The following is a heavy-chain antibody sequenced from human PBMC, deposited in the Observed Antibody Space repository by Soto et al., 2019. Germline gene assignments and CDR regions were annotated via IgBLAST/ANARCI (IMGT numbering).Heavy chain of an antibody. V-gene: IGHV3-23*01. Sequence: WGSLRLSCAASGFTFRNYAMTRVRQAPGKGPEWVSVISGSGGNTFYAGSVKGRFTISRDNPTNRLYLQLNNLRAEDTAVYYCAKNVALSEYNTIDVWGQGTTVTVSS. J-gene: IGHJ6*02. CDR2: ISGSGGNT. CDR3: AKNVALSEYNTIDV. CDR1: GFTFRNYA. D-gene: IGHD3-3*01.